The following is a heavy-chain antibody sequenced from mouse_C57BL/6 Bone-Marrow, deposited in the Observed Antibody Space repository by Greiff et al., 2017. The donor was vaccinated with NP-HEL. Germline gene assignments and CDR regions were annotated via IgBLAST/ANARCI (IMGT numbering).Heavy chain of an antibody. V-gene: IGHV1-50*01. D-gene: IGHD2-1*01. Sequence: QVQLQQPGAELVKPGASVKLSCKASGYTFTSYWMQWVKQRPGQGLEWIGEIDPSDSYTNYNQKFKGKATLTVDPSSSTAYMQLSSLTSEDSAVYYCARRFYGNYVWFAYWGQGTLVTVSA. CDR1: GYTFTSYW. CDR2: IDPSDSYT. J-gene: IGHJ3*01. CDR3: ARRFYGNYVWFAY.